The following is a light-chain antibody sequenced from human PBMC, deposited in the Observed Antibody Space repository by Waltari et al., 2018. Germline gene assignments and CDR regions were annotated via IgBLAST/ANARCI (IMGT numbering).Light chain of an antibody. Sequence: SVLPQPPSLSRAPGQSVTISCTRVRANIGTGKYTHWYQQLQGTAPKPLIYGNSNRPSGVPDRFSGSKSGTSASLAITGLQAEDEADYYCQSYDSSHYVFGTGTKVTVL. CDR3: QSYDSSHYV. CDR2: GNS. V-gene: IGLV1-40*01. CDR1: RANIGTGKY. J-gene: IGLJ1*01.